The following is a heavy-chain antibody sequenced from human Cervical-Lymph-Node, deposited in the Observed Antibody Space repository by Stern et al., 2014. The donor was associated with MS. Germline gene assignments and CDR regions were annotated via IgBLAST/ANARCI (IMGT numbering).Heavy chain of an antibody. CDR2: IYYSGSA. Sequence: VQLVESGPGLLKPSETLSLTCTVSGASIRSYFWTWIRQPPGGTLEWVGYIYYSGSANYNPSLKSRVTMSVDTPNKQFSLKLSSVTAADTAVYYCVRKADWGDYFDYWGQGTLVTVSS. CDR3: VRKADWGDYFDY. D-gene: IGHD7-27*01. V-gene: IGHV4-59*08. CDR1: GASIRSYF. J-gene: IGHJ4*02.